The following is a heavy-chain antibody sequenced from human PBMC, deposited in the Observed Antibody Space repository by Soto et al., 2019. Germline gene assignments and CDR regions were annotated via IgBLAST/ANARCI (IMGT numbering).Heavy chain of an antibody. CDR2: IYWDEEK. CDR1: GFSLSTRGVG. J-gene: IGHJ6*02. D-gene: IGHD6-6*01. V-gene: IGHV2-5*02. Sequence: QITLKESGPPLVKPTQTLTVTCSFSGFSLSTRGVGVGWIRQPPGKALEWLALIYWDEEKRYSPSLSSRLTITKDTSKNQLVLTMNNMGPGDTATYYCTHIQSRKYYGMDVWGQGTTVIVSS. CDR3: THIQSRKYYGMDV.